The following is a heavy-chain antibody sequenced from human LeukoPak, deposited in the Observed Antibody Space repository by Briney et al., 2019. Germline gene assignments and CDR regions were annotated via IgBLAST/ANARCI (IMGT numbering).Heavy chain of an antibody. CDR3: TTDPVKRREEPLGGY. V-gene: IGHV3-15*01. Sequence: GGSLRLSCAASGFTFSNAWMSWVRQAPGKGLEWVVRIKSETDGGTTDYAAPVTGRFTISRDDSKNTLYLQMNSLKTEDTAVYYCTTDPVKRREEPLGGYWGQGTLVTVSS. D-gene: IGHD1-1*01. CDR1: GFTFSNAW. CDR2: IKSETDGGTT. J-gene: IGHJ4*02.